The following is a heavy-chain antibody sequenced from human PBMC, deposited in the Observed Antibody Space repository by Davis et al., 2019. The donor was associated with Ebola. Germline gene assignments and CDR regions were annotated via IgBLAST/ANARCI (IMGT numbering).Heavy chain of an antibody. Sequence: ASVKVSCKASGYTFTGYYMHCVRQAPGQGLEWMGWINPNSGGTNYAQKFQGWVTMTRDTSISTAYMELSRLRSDDTAVYYCARGGGSSKRTMGYWGQGTLVTVSS. V-gene: IGHV1-2*04. CDR2: INPNSGGT. J-gene: IGHJ4*02. CDR1: GYTFTGYY. CDR3: ARGGGSSKRTMGY. D-gene: IGHD1-26*01.